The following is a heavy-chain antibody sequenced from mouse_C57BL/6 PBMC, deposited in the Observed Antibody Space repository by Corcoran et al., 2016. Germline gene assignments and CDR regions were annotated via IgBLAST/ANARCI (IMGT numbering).Heavy chain of an antibody. CDR1: GYTFTDYY. Sequence: EVQLQQSGPELVKPGASVKISCKASGYTFTDYYMNWVKQSHGKSLEWIGDINPNNGGTSYNQKFKGKATLTVDKSSSTAYMELRSLTSEDSAVYYCAKAAQATSFFAYWGQWTLVTVSA. V-gene: IGHV1-26*01. D-gene: IGHD3-2*02. J-gene: IGHJ3*01. CDR3: AKAAQATSFFAY. CDR2: INPNNGGT.